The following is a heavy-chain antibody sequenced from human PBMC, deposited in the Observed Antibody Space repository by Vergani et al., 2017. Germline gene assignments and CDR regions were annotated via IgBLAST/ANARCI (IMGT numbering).Heavy chain of an antibody. Sequence: QVQLQESGPGLVKPSETLSLTCTVSGGSISSYYWSWIRQPPGKGLEWIGYIYYSGSTNYNPSLKSRVTISVDTSKNQFSLKLSSVTAADTAVYYCARGGVTRVRGVPDAFDIWGQGTMVTVSS. CDR2: IYYSGST. CDR3: ARGGVTRVRGVPDAFDI. J-gene: IGHJ3*02. D-gene: IGHD3-10*01. CDR1: GGSISSYY. V-gene: IGHV4-59*01.